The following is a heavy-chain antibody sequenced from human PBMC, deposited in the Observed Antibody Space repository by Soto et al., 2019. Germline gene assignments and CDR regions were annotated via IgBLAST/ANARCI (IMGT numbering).Heavy chain of an antibody. V-gene: IGHV3-49*03. CDR1: GFTLGDYG. Sequence: GGSLRLSCTPSGFTLGDYGMSCFRQAPGKGLEWVGFIRSKANGGETQYAASVQGRFTISRDESKNIHYLEINSLKTEDTAVYYCAIAGDGSTFFLDHWRQGTPPTVSS. CDR2: IRSKANGGET. D-gene: IGHD3-3*01. CDR3: AIAGDGSTFFLDH. J-gene: IGHJ4*01.